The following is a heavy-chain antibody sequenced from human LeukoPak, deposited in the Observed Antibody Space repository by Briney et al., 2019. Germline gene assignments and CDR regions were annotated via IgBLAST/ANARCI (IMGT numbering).Heavy chain of an antibody. V-gene: IGHV4-30-4*01. D-gene: IGHD3-22*01. CDR2: IYYSGST. CDR3: ARTGGYYYDSSGYYYGY. J-gene: IGHJ4*02. CDR1: GGSISSGDYY. Sequence: PSQTLSLTCTVSGGSISSGDYYWSWIRQPPGKGLEWIGYIYYSGSTYYNPSLKSRVTISVDTSKNQFSLKLSSVTAAETAVYYCARTGGYYYDSSGYYYGYWGQGTLVTVSS.